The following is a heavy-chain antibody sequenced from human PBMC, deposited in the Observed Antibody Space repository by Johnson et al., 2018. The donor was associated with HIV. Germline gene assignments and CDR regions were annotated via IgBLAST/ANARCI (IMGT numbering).Heavy chain of an antibody. CDR2: IKSKTEGGTT. Sequence: MLLVESGGGVVQPGGSLRLSCAASGFTFSNAWMSWVRQGPGQGLEWVGRIKSKTEGGTTDYAAPVKGRFTISRDDSKNTLFLQMNSLKIEDTATYYCTTAGSSGSAHAFDIWGQGTRVTVSS. D-gene: IGHD3-22*01. V-gene: IGHV3-15*01. J-gene: IGHJ3*02. CDR3: TTAGSSGSAHAFDI. CDR1: GFTFSNAW.